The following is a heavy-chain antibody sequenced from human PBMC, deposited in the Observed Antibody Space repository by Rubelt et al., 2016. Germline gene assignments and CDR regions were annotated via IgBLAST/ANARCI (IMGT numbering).Heavy chain of an antibody. CDR2: ISYDGSNT. CDR1: RFTFSTYG. Sequence: QVQLVESGGGVVQPGRSLRLSCVASRFTFSTYGMHWVRQAPGKGLEWVAVISYDGSNTYYADSVKGRFTISKDNTKNTLYLQTNSLGGDDAAMYYCAKSAVGSGNSLTYYFDDWGQGTLVTVSS. CDR3: AKSAVGSGNSLTYYFDD. D-gene: IGHD3-10*01. J-gene: IGHJ4*02. V-gene: IGHV3-30*18.